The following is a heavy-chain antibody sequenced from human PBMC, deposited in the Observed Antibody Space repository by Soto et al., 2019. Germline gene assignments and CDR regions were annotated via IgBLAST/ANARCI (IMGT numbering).Heavy chain of an antibody. CDR3: ARVVMTTVTASYYYGMDV. Sequence: QVQLVQSGAEVKKPGSSVTVSCKASGGTFSSYAISWVRQAPGQGLEWMGRIIPFIGTANYAQKFQGRVTITADESTSTAYMELTGLRSEDTAVYYCARVVMTTVTASYYYGMDVWGQGTTVTVSS. CDR1: GGTFSSYA. V-gene: IGHV1-69*18. CDR2: IIPFIGTA. J-gene: IGHJ6*02. D-gene: IGHD4-4*01.